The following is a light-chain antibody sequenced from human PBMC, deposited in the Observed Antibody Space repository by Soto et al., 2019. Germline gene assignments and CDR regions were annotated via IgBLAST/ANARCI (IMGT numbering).Light chain of an antibody. J-gene: IGKJ1*01. CDR3: QQRSSWPPT. CDR2: DAS. CDR1: QRVSSGY. Sequence: EVVLTQSPGTLSLSPGERATLSCRASQRVSSGYLAWYQQKPGQAPRLLIYDASNRATGIPARFSGSGSGTDFTLTISSLEPEDFAVYYCQQRSSWPPTFGQGTKVDIK. V-gene: IGKV3-11*01.